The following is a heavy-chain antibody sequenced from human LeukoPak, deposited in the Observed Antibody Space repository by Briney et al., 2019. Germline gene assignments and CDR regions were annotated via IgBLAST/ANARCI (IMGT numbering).Heavy chain of an antibody. Sequence: SETLSLTCTVSGGSISSYYWSWIRQPPGKGLEWIGYIYYSGSTNYNPSLKSRVTISVDTSKNQFSLKLSSVTAADTAVYYCAREGSNYGSGSYTVDYYMDVWGKGTTVTVSS. D-gene: IGHD3-10*01. J-gene: IGHJ6*03. CDR2: IYYSGST. V-gene: IGHV4-59*12. CDR1: GGSISSYY. CDR3: AREGSNYGSGSYTVDYYMDV.